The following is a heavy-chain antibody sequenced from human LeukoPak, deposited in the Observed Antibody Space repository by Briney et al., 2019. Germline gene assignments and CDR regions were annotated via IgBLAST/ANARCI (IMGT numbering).Heavy chain of an antibody. J-gene: IGHJ5*02. V-gene: IGHV4-4*07. CDR2: IYTSGST. CDR1: GGSISSYY. CDR3: ARGRTYYYGSGSFINWFDP. Sequence: KPSKTLSLTCTVSGGSISSYYWSWIRQPAGKGLEWIGRIYTSGSTNYNPSLKSRVTMSVDTSKNQFSLKLSSVTAADTAVYYCARGRTYYYGSGSFINWFDPRGQGTLVTVSS. D-gene: IGHD3-10*01.